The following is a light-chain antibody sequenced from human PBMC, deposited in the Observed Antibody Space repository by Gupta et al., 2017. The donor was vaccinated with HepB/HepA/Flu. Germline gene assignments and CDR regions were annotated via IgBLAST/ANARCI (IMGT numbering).Light chain of an antibody. J-gene: IGKJ2*01. V-gene: IGKV4-1*01. CDR1: QSVLYSSNNKNY. Sequence: DIVMTQSPDSLAVSLGERATINCKSSQSVLYSSNNKNYLAWYQQKPGQPPKLLIYWASTRESGVPDSFSGSGSGTDFTLTISSRQAEDVAVYYCQQEYSTVYTFGQGTKLEIK. CDR3: QQEYSTVYT. CDR2: WAS.